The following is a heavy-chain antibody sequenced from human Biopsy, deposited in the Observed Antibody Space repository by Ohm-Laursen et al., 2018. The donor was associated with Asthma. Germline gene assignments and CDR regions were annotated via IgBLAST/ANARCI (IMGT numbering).Heavy chain of an antibody. V-gene: IGHV3-48*02. D-gene: IGHD5-18*01. Sequence: SLRLSCAASGFTFSSYSMNWVRQAPGKGLEWVSYISSSSSTIYYADSVKGRFTISRENAKNSLYLQMNSLRDEDTAAYYCARFKRGYSYGYAGVFDYWGQGTLVTVSS. CDR2: ISSSSSTI. CDR1: GFTFSSYS. J-gene: IGHJ4*02. CDR3: ARFKRGYSYGYAGVFDY.